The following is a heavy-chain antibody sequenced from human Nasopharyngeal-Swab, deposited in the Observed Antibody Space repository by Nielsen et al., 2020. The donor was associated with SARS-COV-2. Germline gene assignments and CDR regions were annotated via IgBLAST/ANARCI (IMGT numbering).Heavy chain of an antibody. V-gene: IGHV3-7*01. D-gene: IGHD3-10*01. CDR1: GFTFSDHY. CDR2: IKQDGSEK. J-gene: IGHJ6*02. CDR3: ARDRKGKRITMVRGVLGGGYYYGMDV. Sequence: GESLKISCAASGFTFSDHYMDWVRQAPGKGLEWVANIKQDGSEKYYVDSVKGRFTISRDNAKNSLYLQMNSLRAEDTAVYYCARDRKGKRITMVRGVLGGGYYYGMDVWGQGTTVTVSS.